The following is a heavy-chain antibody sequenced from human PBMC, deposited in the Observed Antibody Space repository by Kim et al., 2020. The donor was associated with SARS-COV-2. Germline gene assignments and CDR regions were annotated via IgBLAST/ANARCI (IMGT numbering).Heavy chain of an antibody. Sequence: GGSLRRSCAASGFTFSSYSMNWVRQAPGKGLEWVSSISSSSSYIYYADSVKGRFTISRDNAKNSLYLQMNSLRAEDTAVYYCARDEMRYYDYVWGSYRHSPFDYWGQGTLVTVSS. CDR2: ISSSSSYI. D-gene: IGHD3-16*02. V-gene: IGHV3-21*01. J-gene: IGHJ4*02. CDR1: GFTFSSYS. CDR3: ARDEMRYYDYVWGSYRHSPFDY.